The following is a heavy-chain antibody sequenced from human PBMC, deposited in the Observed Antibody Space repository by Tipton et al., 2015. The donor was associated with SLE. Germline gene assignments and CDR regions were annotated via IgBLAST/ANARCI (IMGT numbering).Heavy chain of an antibody. V-gene: IGHV4-59*01. CDR1: GGSISSYY. D-gene: IGHD4-23*01. CDR3: ASGGYGGNFLGWFDP. Sequence: LRLSCTVSGGSISSYYWSWFRQPPGKGLEWIGYVHYSGSTNHNPSLKSRATISLDTSKNQFSLKVTSVTAADTAVYYCASGGYGGNFLGWFDPWGQGTLVTVSS. CDR2: VHYSGST. J-gene: IGHJ5*02.